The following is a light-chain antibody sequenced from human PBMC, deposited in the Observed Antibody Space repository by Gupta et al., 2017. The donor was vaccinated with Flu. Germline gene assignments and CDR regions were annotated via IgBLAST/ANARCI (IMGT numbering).Light chain of an antibody. CDR2: WAS. V-gene: IGKV4-1*01. Sequence: DIVMTQSPDSLAVSLGERATINCKSSQSVLYSSNNKIYLAWYQQKPGQPPKLLIYWASTRESGVPDRFSGSGSGTDFTLTISSLQAEDVAVYYCQQDDSTPQTFGQGTKVEIK. CDR1: QSVLYSSNNKIY. J-gene: IGKJ1*01. CDR3: QQDDSTPQT.